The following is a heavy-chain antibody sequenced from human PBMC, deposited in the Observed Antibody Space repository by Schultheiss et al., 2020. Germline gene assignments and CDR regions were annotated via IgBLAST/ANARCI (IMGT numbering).Heavy chain of an antibody. CDR2: MNPNSGNT. CDR3: ARGRGPAAPRRLSYNWFDP. Sequence: ASVKVSCKASGYTFTSYDINWVRQATGQGLEWMGWMNPNSGNTGYAQKFQGRVTMTRNTSISTAYMELSSLRSEDTAVYYCARGRGPAAPRRLSYNWFDPWGQGTLVTGLL. V-gene: IGHV1-8*01. CDR1: GYTFTSYD. D-gene: IGHD2-2*01. J-gene: IGHJ5*02.